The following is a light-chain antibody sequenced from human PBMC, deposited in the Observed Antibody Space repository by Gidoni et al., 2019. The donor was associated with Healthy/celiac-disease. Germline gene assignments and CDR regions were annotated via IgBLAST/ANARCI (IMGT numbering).Light chain of an antibody. J-gene: IGLJ1*01. CDR1: KLGDKY. V-gene: IGLV3-1*01. CDR3: QAWDSSNAV. Sequence: SYELTQPPSASVSPGQSASITCPGDKLGDKYACWYQQKPGQSPVLVIYQDSKRPSGIPERFSGSNSGNTATLTISGTQAMDEADYYCQAWDSSNAVFGTGTKVTVL. CDR2: QDS.